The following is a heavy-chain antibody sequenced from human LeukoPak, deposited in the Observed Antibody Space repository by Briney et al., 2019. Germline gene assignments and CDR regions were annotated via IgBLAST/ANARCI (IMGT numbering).Heavy chain of an antibody. J-gene: IGHJ4*02. CDR1: GGTFSSYA. Sequence: SVKVSCKASGGTFSSYAISCVRQAPGQGLEWMGGVIPIFGTANYAQKFQGRVTITADESTSTAYMEPSSLRSEDTAVYYCARAPFDYGDYYNYFDYWGQGTLVTVSS. V-gene: IGHV1-69*13. CDR3: ARAPFDYGDYYNYFDY. D-gene: IGHD4-17*01. CDR2: VIPIFGTA.